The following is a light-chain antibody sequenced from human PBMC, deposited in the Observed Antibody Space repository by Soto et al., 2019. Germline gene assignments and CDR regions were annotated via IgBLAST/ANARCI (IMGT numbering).Light chain of an antibody. Sequence: EIVLTQSPATLSVSAGGTVTLSCRASQSIRTNVAWYQQISGQAPRLLVYGASTRATGVPARFSGSGSGTEFTLTISSLQSEDFATYYCQRLNSYLTFGQGTKVEIK. V-gene: IGKV3-15*01. CDR3: QRLNSYLT. J-gene: IGKJ1*01. CDR2: GAS. CDR1: QSIRTN.